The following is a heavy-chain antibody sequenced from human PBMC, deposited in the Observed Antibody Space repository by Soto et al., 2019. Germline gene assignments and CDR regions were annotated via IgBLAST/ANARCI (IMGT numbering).Heavy chain of an antibody. CDR1: GGTFSSYT. CDR2: IIPILGIA. V-gene: IGHV1-69*02. CDR3: ARGGLCSRTNCYVDIMDI. D-gene: IGHD2-2*01. Sequence: ASVKVSCKASGGTFSSYTISWVRQAPGQGLEWMGRIIPILGIANYAQKFQGRVTITADKSTSTAYMELSSLRSEDTAAFYFARGGLCSRTNCYVDIMDIWGQGTTVTVSS. J-gene: IGHJ6*02.